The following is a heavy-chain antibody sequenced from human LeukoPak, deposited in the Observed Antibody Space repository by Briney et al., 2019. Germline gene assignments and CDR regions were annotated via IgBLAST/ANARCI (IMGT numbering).Heavy chain of an antibody. CDR2: IIPIFGTA. D-gene: IGHD5-12*01. V-gene: IGHV1-69*05. Sequence: SVKVSCKASGGTFSSYAISWVRQAPGQGLEWMGGIIPIFGTANYAQKFQVRVTITTDESTSTAYMELRSLRSEDTAVYYCATVYIVATTKRAFDIWGQGTMVTVSS. J-gene: IGHJ3*02. CDR3: ATVYIVATTKRAFDI. CDR1: GGTFSSYA.